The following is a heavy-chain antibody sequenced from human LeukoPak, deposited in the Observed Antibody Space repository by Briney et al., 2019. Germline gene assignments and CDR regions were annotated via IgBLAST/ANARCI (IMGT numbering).Heavy chain of an antibody. Sequence: SETLSLTCTVSGGSISSGGYSWSWIRQPAGKGLEWIGRIYSSGSTNYSPSLKSRVTISVDTSKNQFSLKLSSVTAADTAVYYCAREFLTLCYDPWGQGTLVTVSS. CDR2: IYSSGST. CDR3: AREFLTLCYDP. CDR1: GGSISSGGYS. V-gene: IGHV4-61*02. J-gene: IGHJ5*02. D-gene: IGHD3-9*01.